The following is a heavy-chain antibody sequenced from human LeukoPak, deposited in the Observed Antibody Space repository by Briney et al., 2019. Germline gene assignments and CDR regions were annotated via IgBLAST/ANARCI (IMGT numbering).Heavy chain of an antibody. J-gene: IGHJ5*02. CDR2: IIPIYGTT. Sequence: AAVKVSCKASGYSFISYAISWVRQAAGQGLEWMGGIIPIYGTTRYAQKFKGRVTITADEYTSTAYMELTSLRHEDTAVYYCARHFDFWSVENWFDHWGQGTLVTVSS. CDR3: ARHFDFWSVENWFDH. D-gene: IGHD3-3*01. V-gene: IGHV1-69*13. CDR1: GYSFISYA.